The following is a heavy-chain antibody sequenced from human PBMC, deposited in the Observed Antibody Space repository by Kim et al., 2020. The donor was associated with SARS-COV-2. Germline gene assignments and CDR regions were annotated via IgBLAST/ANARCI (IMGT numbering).Heavy chain of an antibody. CDR3: ARDMEGLAARDY. CDR1: GYTFTGYY. D-gene: IGHD6-6*01. CDR2: INPNSGGT. J-gene: IGHJ4*02. Sequence: ASVKVSCKASGYTFTGYYMHWVRQAPGQGLEWMGRINPNSGGTNYAQKFQGRVTMTRDTSISTAYMELSRLRSDDTAVYYCARDMEGLAARDYWGQGTLVTVSS. V-gene: IGHV1-2*06.